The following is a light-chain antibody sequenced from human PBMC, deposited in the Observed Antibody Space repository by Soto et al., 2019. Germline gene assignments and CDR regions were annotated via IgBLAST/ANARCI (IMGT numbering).Light chain of an antibody. CDR2: KAS. V-gene: IGKV1-5*03. J-gene: IGKJ4*01. CDR1: QSISSW. CDR3: QQYNSYPLT. Sequence: DIHMTQSPSTLSASVGDRVTSTCRASQSISSWLAWYQQKPGKAPKLLIYKASSLESGVPSRFSGSGSGTEFTLTIRSLQPDDFATYYCQQYNSYPLTFGGGTKVDIK.